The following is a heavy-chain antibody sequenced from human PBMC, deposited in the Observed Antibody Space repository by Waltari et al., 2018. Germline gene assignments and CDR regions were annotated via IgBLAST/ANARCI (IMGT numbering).Heavy chain of an antibody. D-gene: IGHD5-12*01. Sequence: EVQLVQSGAEVKKPGATVKISCKVSGFTFTDYFLHWVQQAPGKGLEWMGLVDPENGETIYAEKFQGRVSIVADTSSDTAFMELSSLRSEGTAVYYCATLAHWGQGALVIVSS. CDR2: VDPENGET. J-gene: IGHJ4*02. CDR3: ATLAH. CDR1: GFTFTDYF. V-gene: IGHV1-69-2*01.